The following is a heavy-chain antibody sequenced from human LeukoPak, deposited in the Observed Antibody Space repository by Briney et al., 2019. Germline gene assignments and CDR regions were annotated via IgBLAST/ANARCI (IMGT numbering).Heavy chain of an antibody. V-gene: IGHV1-18*01. J-gene: IGHJ6*02. CDR1: GYTFTSYG. D-gene: IGHD6-19*01. CDR3: ARDGWRAVAGTYYYYGMDV. Sequence: ASVKVSCKASGYTFTSYGIIWVRQAPGQGLEWMGWISAYNGNTNYAQKLQGRVTMTTDTSTSTAYMELRSLRSDDTAVYYCARDGWRAVAGTYYYYGMDVWGQGTTVTVSS. CDR2: ISAYNGNT.